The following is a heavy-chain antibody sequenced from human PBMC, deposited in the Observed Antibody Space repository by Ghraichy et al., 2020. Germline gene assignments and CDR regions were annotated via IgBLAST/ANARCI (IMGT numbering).Heavy chain of an antibody. D-gene: IGHD3-22*01. CDR1: GFTFSSYS. CDR2: ISGSGGST. CDR3: AKGRDSSGYYYDDAFDI. V-gene: IGHV3-23*01. J-gene: IGHJ3*02. Sequence: GGSLRLSCAASGFTFSSYSMNWVRQAPGKGLEWVSPISGSGGSTYYADSVKGRFTISRDNSKNTLYLQMNSLRAEDTAVYYCAKGRDSSGYYYDDAFDIWGQGTMVTVSS.